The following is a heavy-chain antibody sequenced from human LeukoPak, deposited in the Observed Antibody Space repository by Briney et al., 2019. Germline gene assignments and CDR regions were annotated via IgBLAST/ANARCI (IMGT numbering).Heavy chain of an antibody. CDR1: GYTFTGYL. Sequence: ASVKVSCKGSGYTFTGYLIHWVRQAPGQGLEWMGRINPYSGDTNFAQKFQGRVTMTRDTSITTAYMDLSSLTPDDTAVYFCARDQGSLTRSWYTGYWGQGTQVTASS. J-gene: IGHJ4*02. CDR3: ARDQGSLTRSWYTGY. V-gene: IGHV1-2*06. CDR2: INPYSGDT. D-gene: IGHD6-13*01.